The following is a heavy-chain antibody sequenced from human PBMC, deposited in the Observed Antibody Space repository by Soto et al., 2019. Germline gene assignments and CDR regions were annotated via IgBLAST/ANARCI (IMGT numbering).Heavy chain of an antibody. CDR2: IYSGGST. J-gene: IGHJ3*01. D-gene: IGHD2-21*02. Sequence: EVQLVESGGGLVQPGGTLRLSCAVSGFTVNSNYFNWVRQAPGKGLEWVSVIYSGGSTFYSDSVKGRFIVSRDNSKNTLYLQMNSLRAEDTSVYYCARDLYGGDPSRHDAFDLWGQGTMVTVTS. CDR3: ARDLYGGDPSRHDAFDL. CDR1: GFTVNSNY. V-gene: IGHV3-66*01.